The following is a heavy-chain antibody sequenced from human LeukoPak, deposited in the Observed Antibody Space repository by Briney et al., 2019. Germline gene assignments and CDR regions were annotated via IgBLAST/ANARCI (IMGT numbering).Heavy chain of an antibody. D-gene: IGHD3-22*01. CDR1: GGSMSINNYY. CDR2: IYYSGST. V-gene: IGHV4-39*01. J-gene: IGHJ5*02. CDR3: ARQVFPSSSITMIISWFDP. Sequence: SETLSLTCTVSGGSMSINNYYWGWIRQPPGKGLEWIGSIYYSGSTYHNPSLKSRVTISVDTSKNQFSLRLSSVTAADTAVYYCARQVFPSSSITMIISWFDPWGQGTLVTVSS.